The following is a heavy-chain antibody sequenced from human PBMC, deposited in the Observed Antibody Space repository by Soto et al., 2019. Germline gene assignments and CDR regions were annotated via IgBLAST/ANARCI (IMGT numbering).Heavy chain of an antibody. Sequence: QVQLVQSGAEVKKPGASVKVSCKASGYTFTSYDINWVRQATGQGLEWMGWMNPNSGNTGYAQKFQGRVTMTRNTSISTAYMELGSLRSEDRAVYYCARVHRWERRGYYYCYGMDVWGQGTTVTLSS. CDR1: GYTFTSYD. V-gene: IGHV1-8*01. J-gene: IGHJ6*02. CDR3: ARVHRWERRGYYYCYGMDV. CDR2: MNPNSGNT. D-gene: IGHD1-26*01.